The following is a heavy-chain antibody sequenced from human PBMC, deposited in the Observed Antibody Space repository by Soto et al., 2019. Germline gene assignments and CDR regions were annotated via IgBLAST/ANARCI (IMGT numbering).Heavy chain of an antibody. CDR2: IGPGSGNT. V-gene: IGHV3-23*01. J-gene: IGHJ4*02. CDR1: GFSFSTSV. Sequence: GSLRLSCAASGFSFSTSVMAWVRRAPGKGLGWVSSIGPGSGNTFYADCVKGRFTIFRDNARATLYLQIHSLSVDDTATYYCAAYADGSYRPPYDYWGQGTLVTVSS. D-gene: IGHD2-2*01. CDR3: AAYADGSYRPPYDY.